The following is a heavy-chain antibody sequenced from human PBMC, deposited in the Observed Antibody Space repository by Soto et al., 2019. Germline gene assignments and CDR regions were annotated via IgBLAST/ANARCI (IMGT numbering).Heavy chain of an antibody. J-gene: IGHJ5*02. D-gene: IGHD3-16*02. CDR3: ARYKGGSYRYVIDP. Sequence: PSETLSLTCTVSGGSISSYYWSWIRQPPGKGLEWIGYIYYSGSTNYNPSLKSRVTISVDTSKNQFSLKLGSVTAADTAVYYCARYKGGSYRYVIDPWGQGNLLTVSS. CDR2: IYYSGST. CDR1: GGSISSYY. V-gene: IGHV4-59*01.